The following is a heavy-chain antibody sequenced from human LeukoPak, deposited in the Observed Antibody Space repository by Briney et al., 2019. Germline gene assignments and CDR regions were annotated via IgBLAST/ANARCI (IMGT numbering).Heavy chain of an antibody. D-gene: IGHD2-2*01. J-gene: IGHJ5*02. CDR3: ARVDVVPSAIAAPINWFDP. CDR2: IYHSGST. Sequence: PSETLSLTCTVSGYSISSGYYWGWIRQPPGKGLEWIGGIYHSGSTYYNPSLKSRVTISVDTSKNQFSLKLSSVTAADTAVYFCARVDVVPSAIAAPINWFDPWGQGTLVTVSS. V-gene: IGHV4-38-2*02. CDR1: GYSISSGYY.